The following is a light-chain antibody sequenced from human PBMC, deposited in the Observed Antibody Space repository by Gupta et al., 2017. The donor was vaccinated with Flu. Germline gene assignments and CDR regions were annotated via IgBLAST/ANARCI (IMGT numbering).Light chain of an antibody. J-gene: IGLJ1*01. Sequence: SITNSCTGTSSDIGTGKLVSWYQQSPGKTHNVIIFEVSGRSAGVYTLFSVSKSDNTSAQTISGLEAEDVADYYAFSNTPYDTFVFGTGTKVSVL. CDR2: EVS. V-gene: IGLV2-23*02. CDR3: FSNTPYDTFV. CDR1: SSDIGTGKL.